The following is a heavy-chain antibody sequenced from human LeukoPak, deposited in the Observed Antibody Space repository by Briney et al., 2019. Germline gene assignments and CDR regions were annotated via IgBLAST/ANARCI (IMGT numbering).Heavy chain of an antibody. V-gene: IGHV3-9*01. CDR3: ARDRLGDYDHSGYYDK. CDR1: GFSFDDYA. D-gene: IGHD3-22*01. CDR2: ISWNRDTI. J-gene: IGHJ4*02. Sequence: PGRSLRLSCAASGFSFDDYAMHWVRQAPGKGLEWVSGISWNRDTIGYADSVKGRFTISRDNAKNSVYLQMNNLRAEDTAGYYCARDRLGDYDHSGYYDKWGQGTLVTVSS.